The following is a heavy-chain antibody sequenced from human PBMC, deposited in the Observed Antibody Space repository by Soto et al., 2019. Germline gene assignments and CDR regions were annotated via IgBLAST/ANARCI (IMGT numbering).Heavy chain of an antibody. V-gene: IGHV4-34*01. J-gene: IGHJ5*02. CDR1: GGSFSGYY. D-gene: IGHD2-15*01. Sequence: QVQLQQWGAGLLKPSETLSLTCAVYGGSFSGYYWSWIRQPPGKGLEWIGEINHSGSTNYNPSLKSRVTISVDTSKNQFSLKLSSVTAADTAVYYCARRPCSGGSCPRLGWFDPRGQGTLVTVSS. CDR3: ARRPCSGGSCPRLGWFDP. CDR2: INHSGST.